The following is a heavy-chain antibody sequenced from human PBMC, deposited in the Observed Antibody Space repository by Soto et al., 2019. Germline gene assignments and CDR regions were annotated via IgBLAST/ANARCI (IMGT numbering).Heavy chain of an antibody. CDR1: GYTFTSYG. CDR3: ARSVGIAVAAPIDAFDI. J-gene: IGHJ3*02. Sequence: GASVKVSCKASGYTFTSYGISWVRQAPGQGLEWMGWISAYNGNTNYAQKLQGRVTMTTDTSTSTAYMELRSLRSDDTAVYYCARSVGIAVAAPIDAFDIWGQGTMVTVSS. CDR2: ISAYNGNT. V-gene: IGHV1-18*01. D-gene: IGHD6-19*01.